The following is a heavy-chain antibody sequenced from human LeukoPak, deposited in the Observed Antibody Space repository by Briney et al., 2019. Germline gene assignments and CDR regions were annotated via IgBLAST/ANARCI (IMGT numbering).Heavy chain of an antibody. D-gene: IGHD5-18*01. V-gene: IGHV4-59*01. J-gene: IGHJ4*02. Sequence: SEPLSLTCTVSGGSISSYYWSWIRLPPGKGLEWIGYIYYTGATYYNPSLKSRVTISLGTSKNQFSLKLSSVTAADAAVYYCARAGYSYSTGYYFDYWGQGALVTVSS. CDR3: ARAGYSYSTGYYFDY. CDR2: IYYTGAT. CDR1: GGSISSYY.